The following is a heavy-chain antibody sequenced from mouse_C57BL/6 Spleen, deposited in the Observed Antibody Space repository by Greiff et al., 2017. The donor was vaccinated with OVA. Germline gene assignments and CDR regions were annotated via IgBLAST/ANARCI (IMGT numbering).Heavy chain of an antibody. V-gene: IGHV1-31*01. J-gene: IGHJ1*03. CDR2: IYPYNGVS. Sequence: VQLQQSAPELVKPGASVKISCKASGYSFTGYYMHWVKQSHGNILDWIGYIYPYNGVSSYNQKFKGKATLTVDKSSSTAYMELRSLTSEDSAVYYWAQGTTVVASHWYFDVWGTGTTVTVSS. D-gene: IGHD1-1*01. CDR3: AQGTTVVASHWYFDV. CDR1: GYSFTGYY.